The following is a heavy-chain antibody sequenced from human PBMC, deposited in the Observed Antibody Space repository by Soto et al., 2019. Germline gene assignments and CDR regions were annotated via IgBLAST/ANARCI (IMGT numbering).Heavy chain of an antibody. D-gene: IGHD3-10*01. Sequence: GGSLRLSCAASGFTFSSYAMHWVRQAPGKGLEWVAVISYDGSNKYYADSVKGRFTISRDNSKNTLYLQMNSLRAEDMAVYYCARHPVFFGSGSYLDYWGQGTQVTVSP. CDR1: GFTFSSYA. CDR2: ISYDGSNK. J-gene: IGHJ4*02. CDR3: ARHPVFFGSGSYLDY. V-gene: IGHV3-30-3*01.